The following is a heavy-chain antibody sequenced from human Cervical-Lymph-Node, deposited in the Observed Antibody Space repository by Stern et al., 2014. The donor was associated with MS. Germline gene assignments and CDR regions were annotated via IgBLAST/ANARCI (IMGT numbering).Heavy chain of an antibody. Sequence: QVQLQESGPGLVKPSQTLSLTCTVSGAPISSGRYYWTWIRQPAGKGLEWIGRISPTEATNYKPSLKRRVAMSVNTSKTQSPRKLTSVTAADTAVYYCARARGQTLFDYWGQGTLVTVSS. CDR3: ARARGQTLFDY. V-gene: IGHV4-61*02. CDR2: ISPTEAT. J-gene: IGHJ4*02. CDR1: GAPISSGRYY.